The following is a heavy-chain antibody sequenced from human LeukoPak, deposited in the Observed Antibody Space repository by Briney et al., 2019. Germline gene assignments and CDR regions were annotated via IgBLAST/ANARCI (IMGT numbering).Heavy chain of an antibody. CDR3: ARDLRTAVAGNWFDP. J-gene: IGHJ5*02. V-gene: IGHV1-18*01. CDR1: GYTLTELS. D-gene: IGHD6-19*01. CDR2: ISAYNGNT. Sequence: ASVKVSCKVSGYTLTELSMHWVRQAPGQGLEWMGWISAYNGNTNYAQKFQGRVTMTTDTSTSTAYMELRSLRSDDTAVYYCARDLRTAVAGNWFDPWGQGTLVTVSS.